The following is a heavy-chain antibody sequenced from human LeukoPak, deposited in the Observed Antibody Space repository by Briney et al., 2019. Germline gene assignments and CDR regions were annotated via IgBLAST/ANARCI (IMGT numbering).Heavy chain of an antibody. CDR1: GGSISSYY. V-gene: IGHV4-59*08. D-gene: IGHD3-22*01. CDR3: ARQEYYYDSSGRGWYYYGMDV. J-gene: IGHJ6*02. CDR2: IYYSGST. Sequence: SETLSLTCTVSGGSISSYYWSWIRQPPGKGLEWIGYIYYSGSTNYNPSLKSRVTISVDTSKNQFSLKLSSVTAADTAVYYCARQEYYYDSSGRGWYYYGMDVWGQGTTVTVSS.